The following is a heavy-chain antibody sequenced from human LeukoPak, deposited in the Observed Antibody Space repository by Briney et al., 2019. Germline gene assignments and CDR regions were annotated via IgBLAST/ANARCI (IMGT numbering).Heavy chain of an antibody. CDR1: GGSFSGYY. CDR2: INHSGST. J-gene: IGHJ3*02. D-gene: IGHD4-23*01. V-gene: IGHV4-34*01. Sequence: PSETLSLTCAVYGGSFSGYYWSWIRQPPGKGLEWIGEINHSGSTNYNPSLKSRVTISVDTSKNQFSLKLSSVTAADTAVYYCARLNDYGGNSDAFDIWGQGTMVTVSS. CDR3: ARLNDYGGNSDAFDI.